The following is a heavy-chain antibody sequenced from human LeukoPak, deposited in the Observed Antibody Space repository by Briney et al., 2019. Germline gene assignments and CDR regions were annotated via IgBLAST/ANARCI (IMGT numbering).Heavy chain of an antibody. CDR1: AYTFTGYY. V-gene: IGHV1-2*02. J-gene: IGHJ5*02. D-gene: IGHD3-9*01. Sequence: GASVKVSCKASAYTFTGYYMHWVRQAPGQGLEWMGWINPDSGGTNYAQKFQGRVTMTRDTSISTAYMEVSRLRSDDTAVYYCARDYYDILTGHRFDPWGQGTLVTVSS. CDR2: INPDSGGT. CDR3: ARDYYDILTGHRFDP.